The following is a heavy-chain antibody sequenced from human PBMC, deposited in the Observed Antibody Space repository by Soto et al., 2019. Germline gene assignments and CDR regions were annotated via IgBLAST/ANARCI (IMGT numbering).Heavy chain of an antibody. V-gene: IGHV3-23*01. CDR2: IGGSGDGT. J-gene: IGHJ4*02. CDR3: AKAREVTLVRVPSSY. Sequence: GGSLRLSCAASGFTFDGYAMSWVRQAPGKGLQWVSTIGGSGDGTYYADSVKGRFTISRDNSKNTLYLQMNSLRAEDTAVYYCAKAREVTLVRVPSSYWGQGTLVTVSS. D-gene: IGHD3-10*01. CDR1: GFTFDGYA.